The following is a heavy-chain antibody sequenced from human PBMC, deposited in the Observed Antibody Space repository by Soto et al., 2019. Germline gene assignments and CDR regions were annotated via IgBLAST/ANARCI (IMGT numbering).Heavy chain of an antibody. D-gene: IGHD3-22*01. CDR3: ARDKSHYYDSSGYFYGMDV. V-gene: IGHV1-2*04. Sequence: ASVKVSCKASGYTFTGYYMHWVRQAPGQRLEWMGWINPNSGGTNYAQKFQGWVTMTRDTSISTAYMELSRLRSDDTAVYYCARDKSHYYDSSGYFYGMDVWGQGTTVTVSS. J-gene: IGHJ6*02. CDR2: INPNSGGT. CDR1: GYTFTGYY.